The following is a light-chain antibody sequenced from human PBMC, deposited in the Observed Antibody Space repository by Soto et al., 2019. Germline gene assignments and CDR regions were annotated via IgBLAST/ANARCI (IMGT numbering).Light chain of an antibody. CDR3: QQDYNYFT. CDR2: GAS. J-gene: IGKJ3*01. V-gene: IGKV3D-7*01. CDR1: QRVSSSY. Sequence: PGERVTLSCRASQRVSSSYLTWYQQKPGQAPRLLIYGASTRATGIPARFSGSGSGTDFTLTISSLQPEDFAVYYCQQDYNYFTFGPGTKVDIK.